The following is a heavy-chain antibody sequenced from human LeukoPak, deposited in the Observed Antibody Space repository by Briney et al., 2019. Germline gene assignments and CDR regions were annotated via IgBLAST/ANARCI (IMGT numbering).Heavy chain of an antibody. Sequence: GGSLRLSCAASGFTFDDYAMHWVRQAPGKGLEWVSGISWNRGSIGYADSVKGRFTISRDNAKNSLYLQMNSLRAEDTALYYCAKEPPGYSSGSNDYWGQGTLVTVSS. CDR1: GFTFDDYA. J-gene: IGHJ4*02. V-gene: IGHV3-9*01. CDR3: AKEPPGYSSGSNDY. D-gene: IGHD6-19*01. CDR2: ISWNRGSI.